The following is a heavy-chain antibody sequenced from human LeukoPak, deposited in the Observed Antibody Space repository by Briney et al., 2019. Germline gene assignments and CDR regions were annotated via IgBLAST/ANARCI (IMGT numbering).Heavy chain of an antibody. J-gene: IGHJ5*02. D-gene: IGHD3-10*01. CDR2: IYYNGST. CDR3: AREGTYGSGSYYA. V-gene: IGHV4-30-4*01. Sequence: PSQTLSLTCTVSGGSISSGDYYWSWIRQPPGKGLEWIGYIYYNGSTYYNPSLKSRVTISVDTSKSQFSLKLSSVTAADTAVYYCAREGTYGSGSYYAWGQGTLVTVSS. CDR1: GGSISSGDYY.